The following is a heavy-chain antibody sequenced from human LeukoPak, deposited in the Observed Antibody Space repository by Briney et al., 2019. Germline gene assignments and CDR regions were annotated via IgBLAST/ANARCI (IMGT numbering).Heavy chain of an antibody. D-gene: IGHD6-13*01. V-gene: IGHV3-21*01. CDR3: ARDHHIASAGNDY. CDR2: ISSSSSYI. CDR1: GFTFSSYS. Sequence: GGSLRLSCAASGFTFSSYSMNWVRQAPGKGLEWVSSISSSSSYIYYADSVKGRFTISRDNAKNSLYLQMNSLRAEDTALYYCARDHHIASAGNDYWGQGTLVTVSS. J-gene: IGHJ4*02.